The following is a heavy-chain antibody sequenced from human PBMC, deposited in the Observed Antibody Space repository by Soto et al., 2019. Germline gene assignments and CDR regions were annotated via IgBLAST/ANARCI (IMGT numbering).Heavy chain of an antibody. CDR3: ARNSPKGGGRGGCDI. D-gene: IGHD3-16*01. J-gene: IGHJ3*02. V-gene: IGHV3-7*01. Sequence: GGSLRLSCAASAFTISNYWMSWLRQAPGKGLEWVANIKQDGTEKNYLDSVKGRFTVSRDNAKNSLYLQMNSLRVEDTAVYYWARNSPKGGGRGGCDIGGQGQMLTLLF. CDR2: IKQDGTEK. CDR1: AFTISNYW.